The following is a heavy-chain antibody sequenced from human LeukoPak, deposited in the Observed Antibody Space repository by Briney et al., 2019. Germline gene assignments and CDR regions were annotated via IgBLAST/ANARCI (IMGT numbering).Heavy chain of an antibody. D-gene: IGHD2-2*01. CDR2: ISAYNGNT. CDR3: ARRRYCSSPSCYGKGMYYYYYGMDV. V-gene: IGHV1-18*01. J-gene: IGHJ6*02. CDR1: GYTFTSYG. Sequence: ASVKVSCKSSGYTFTSYGISWVRQAPGQGLEWMGWISAYNGNTNYAQKLQGRVTMTTDTSTSTAYMELRSLRSDDTAVYYCARRRYCSSPSCYGKGMYYYYYGMDVWGQGTTVTVSS.